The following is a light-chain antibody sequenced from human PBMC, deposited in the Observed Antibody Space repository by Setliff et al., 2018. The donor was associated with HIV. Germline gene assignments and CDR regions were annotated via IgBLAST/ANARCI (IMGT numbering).Light chain of an antibody. Sequence: QSALTQPASVSGSPGQSITISCTGTSSDVGGYNLVSWYQQHPGKAPKLMIYEVSKRPSGVSNRFSGSKSGNTASLTISGLQAEDEADYYCCSYAGSSTYVFGTGTKV. CDR1: SSDVGGYNL. CDR2: EVS. CDR3: CSYAGSSTYV. J-gene: IGLJ1*01. V-gene: IGLV2-23*02.